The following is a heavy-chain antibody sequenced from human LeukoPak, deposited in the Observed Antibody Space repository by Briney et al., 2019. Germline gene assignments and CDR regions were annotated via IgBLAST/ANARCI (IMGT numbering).Heavy chain of an antibody. CDR3: ARDLYFGDYPSGYYGMDV. Sequence: PSETLSLTCTVSSGSISSYYWSWIRQPAGKGLEWIGRIYTSGSTNYNPSLKSRVTMSVDTSKNQFSLKLSSVTAADTAVYYCARDLYFGDYPSGYYGMDVWGQGTTVTVSS. D-gene: IGHD4-17*01. CDR2: IYTSGST. V-gene: IGHV4-4*07. CDR1: SGSISSYY. J-gene: IGHJ6*02.